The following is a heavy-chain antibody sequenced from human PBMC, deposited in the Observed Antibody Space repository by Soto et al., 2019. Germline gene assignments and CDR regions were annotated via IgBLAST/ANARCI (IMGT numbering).Heavy chain of an antibody. J-gene: IGHJ4*02. V-gene: IGHV3-33*01. CDR2: IWYDGSNK. CDR1: GFTFSSYG. CDR3: SRDSLIYCSGGSRYHLDY. Sequence: VGSLRLSCAASGFTFSSYGMHWVRQAPGKGLEWVAVIWYDGSNKYYADSVKGRFTISRDNSKNTLYLQMNSLRAEDTAVYYCSRDSLIYCSGGSRYHLDYWSQGTRVTVSS. D-gene: IGHD2-15*01.